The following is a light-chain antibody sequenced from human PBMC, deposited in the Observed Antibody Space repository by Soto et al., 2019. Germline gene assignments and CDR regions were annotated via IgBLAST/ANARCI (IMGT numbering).Light chain of an antibody. J-gene: IGKJ1*01. V-gene: IGKV3-15*01. CDR2: GAS. Sequence: EIVMTQFPATLSESPGERVTLSCRASQSVSSDLAWYHQKPGQAPRLLIYGASTRATGIPARFSGSGSGTEFTLTINSLQSEDFAVYYCQQYNNWPRTFGQGTKVDIK. CDR1: QSVSSD. CDR3: QQYNNWPRT.